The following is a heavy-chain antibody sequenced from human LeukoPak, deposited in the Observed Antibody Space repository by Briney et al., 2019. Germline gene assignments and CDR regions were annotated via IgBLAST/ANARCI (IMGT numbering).Heavy chain of an antibody. D-gene: IGHD3-22*01. V-gene: IGHV5-51*01. CDR2: IYPGDSDA. CDR3: ARVAYDSSGHYYGFDY. J-gene: IGHJ4*02. CDR1: GYSFTSYW. Sequence: GESMKISRKGSGYSFTSYWIGWVRQMPGKGLEWMGIIYPGDSDAKYSPSFQGQVTISADKSITTAYLQWNSLKASDTAMHYCARVAYDSSGHYYGFDYWGQGTLITVSS.